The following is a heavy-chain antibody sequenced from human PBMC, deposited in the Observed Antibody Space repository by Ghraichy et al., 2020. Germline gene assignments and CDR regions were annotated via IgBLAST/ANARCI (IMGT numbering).Heavy chain of an antibody. V-gene: IGHV3-7*01. CDR1: GFTFSNYF. J-gene: IGHJ6*02. CDR3: ARSWFGENYGMDV. Sequence: GGSLRLSCVASGFTFSNYFMSWVRQAPGKGLEWVANINQDGGEIYYVDSVKGRFTISRDNLKNSAYLQTNSLRAEDTAVYYCARSWFGENYGMDVWGQGTTVTVSS. D-gene: IGHD3-10*01. CDR2: INQDGGEI.